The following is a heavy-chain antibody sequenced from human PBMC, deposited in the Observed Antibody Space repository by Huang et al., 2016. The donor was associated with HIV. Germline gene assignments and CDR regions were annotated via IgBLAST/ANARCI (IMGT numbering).Heavy chain of an antibody. Sequence: QVQLVQSGAEVKKPGASVKVPAKVSVYTLTELSIHWVRQAPGKGLEWMGGFAPEHGETIYAQNFQGRVTMTEDTSTDTAYMELHSLRPEDTAVYYCAAGYDTYYDIWGQGTMVIASS. CDR1: VYTLTELS. V-gene: IGHV1-24*01. J-gene: IGHJ3*02. D-gene: IGHD2-21*01. CDR3: AAGYDTYYDI. CDR2: FAPEHGET.